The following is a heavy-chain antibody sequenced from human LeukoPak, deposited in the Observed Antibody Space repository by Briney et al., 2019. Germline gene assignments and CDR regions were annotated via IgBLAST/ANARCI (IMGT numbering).Heavy chain of an antibody. J-gene: IGHJ6*03. Sequence: GGSLRLSCAASGFTFSGYYMSWIRQAPGKGLEWVSYISSSGTSIYYADSVKGRFTISRDSAKNSLYLQMNSLRAEDTAVYYCARAVRFYRGPGIAAAVRRLYYYYMDVWGKGTTVTVSS. V-gene: IGHV3-11*04. CDR2: ISSSGTSI. CDR1: GFTFSGYY. D-gene: IGHD6-13*01. CDR3: ARAVRFYRGPGIAAAVRRLYYYYMDV.